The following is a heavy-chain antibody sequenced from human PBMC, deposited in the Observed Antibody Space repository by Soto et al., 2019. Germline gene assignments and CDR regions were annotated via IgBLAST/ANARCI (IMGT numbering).Heavy chain of an antibody. D-gene: IGHD6-6*01. CDR3: ARVTSIAANKDV. CDR2: ISSSSSYI. Sequence: GGSLRLSCAASGFTFSSYSMNWVRQAPGKGLEWVSSISSSSSYIYYADSVKGRFTISRDNAKNSLYLQMNSLRAEDTAVYYCARVTSIAANKDVSGQGTTVTVSS. CDR1: GFTFSSYS. J-gene: IGHJ6*02. V-gene: IGHV3-21*01.